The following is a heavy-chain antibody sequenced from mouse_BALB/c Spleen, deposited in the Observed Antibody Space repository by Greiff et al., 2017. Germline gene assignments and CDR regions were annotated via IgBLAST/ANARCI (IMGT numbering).Heavy chain of an antibody. Sequence: EVQLQQSGPGLVKPSQSLSLTCTVTGYSITSDYAWNWIRQFPGNKLEWMGYISYSGSTSYNPSLKSRISITRDTSKNQFFLQLNSVTTEDTATYYCARPFYYGYDGIIFDVWGAGTTVTVSS. CDR2: ISYSGST. D-gene: IGHD2-2*01. CDR1: GYSITSDYA. J-gene: IGHJ1*01. CDR3: ARPFYYGYDGIIFDV. V-gene: IGHV3-2*02.